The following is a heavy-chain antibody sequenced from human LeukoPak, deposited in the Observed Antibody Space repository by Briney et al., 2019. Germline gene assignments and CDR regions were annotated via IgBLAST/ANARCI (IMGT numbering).Heavy chain of an antibody. CDR3: ARERGRVEMATNPRSTYMDV. CDR1: GFTFSDYY. V-gene: IGHV3-11*01. Sequence: GGSLRLSCAASGFTFSDYYMNWIRQAPGKGLEWVSYISGSGSTIYYADSVKGRFTISRDNAKNSLYPQMSSLRPEDTAVYYCARERGRVEMATNPRSTYMDVWGKGTTVTVSS. D-gene: IGHD5-24*01. J-gene: IGHJ6*03. CDR2: ISGSGSTI.